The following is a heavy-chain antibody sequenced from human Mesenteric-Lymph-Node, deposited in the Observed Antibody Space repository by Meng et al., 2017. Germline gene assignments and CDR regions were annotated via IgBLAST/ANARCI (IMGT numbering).Heavy chain of an antibody. D-gene: IGHD6-19*01. CDR1: GFTFKTYE. CDR2: IKKDGSDK. Sequence: GGSLRLSCEASGFTFKTYEINWVRQAPGKGLEWMAYIKKDGSDKYYVDSVKGRFTISRDNAKDSLYLQMNSLRAEDTAMYYCVRDSSAYSSAWYALAFDIWGQGTMVTVSS. CDR3: VRDSSAYSSAWYALAFDI. V-gene: IGHV3-7*01. J-gene: IGHJ3*02.